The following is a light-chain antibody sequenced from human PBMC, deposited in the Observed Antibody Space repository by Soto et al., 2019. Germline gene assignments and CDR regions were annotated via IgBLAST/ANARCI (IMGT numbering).Light chain of an antibody. CDR1: SSDVGSYNT. Sequence: QSVLTQPVSVSGSPGQSITISCTGTSSDVGSYNTVSWYQQHPEKVPKLMIYEVSNRPSGVSNRFSASKSGNTASLTISGLQAEDEADYYCSSETSSKTLLFGGGTKVTVL. V-gene: IGLV2-14*01. CDR3: SSETSSKTLL. CDR2: EVS. J-gene: IGLJ2*01.